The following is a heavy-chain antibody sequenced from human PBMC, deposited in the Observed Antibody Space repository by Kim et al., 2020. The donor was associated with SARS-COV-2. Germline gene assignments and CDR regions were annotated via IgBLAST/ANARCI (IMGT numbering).Heavy chain of an antibody. J-gene: IGHJ4*01. CDR1: GFTFSIYW. D-gene: IGHD3-16*01. Sequence: GGYLRLSCAASGFTFSIYWMHWVRQAPGKGLVWVSHINTDGSNTMYSDSVKGRFPISRDNAMNTLYLQMNSLRAEDTAVYYCARALGDSGGYWVHGTLVTVAS. V-gene: IGHV3-74*03. CDR3: ARALGDSGGY. CDR2: INTDGSNT.